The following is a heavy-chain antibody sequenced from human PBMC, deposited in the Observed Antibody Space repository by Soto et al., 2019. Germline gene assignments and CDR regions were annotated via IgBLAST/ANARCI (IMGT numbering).Heavy chain of an antibody. CDR1: GFTFDDYA. V-gene: IGHV3-9*01. CDR2: ISWNSGSI. D-gene: IGHD3-3*01. CDR3: AKDICGGGKIRVLEWLQCYYYGMDV. Sequence: EVQLVESGGGLVQPGRSLRLSCAASGFTFDDYAMHWVRQAPGKGLEWVSGISWNSGSIGYADSVKGRFTISRHNAKNSLYLQMNSLRADDTGLYYCAKDICGGGKIRVLEWLQCYYYGMDVWGQGTTVTVSS. J-gene: IGHJ6*02.